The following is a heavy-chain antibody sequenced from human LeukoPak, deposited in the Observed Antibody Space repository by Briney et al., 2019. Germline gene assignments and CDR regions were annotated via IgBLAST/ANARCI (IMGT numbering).Heavy chain of an antibody. D-gene: IGHD6-6*01. CDR2: TYYRSKWYN. CDR3: ARSIATPSTNWFDP. J-gene: IGHJ5*02. V-gene: IGHV6-1*01. Sequence: SQTLSLTCAISGDSVSSNSAAWNWIRQSPSRGLERLGRTYYRSKWYNDYAVSVKSRITINPDTSKNQFSLQLNSVTPDDTAVYYCARSIATPSTNWFDPWGQGTLVTVSS. CDR1: GDSVSSNSAA.